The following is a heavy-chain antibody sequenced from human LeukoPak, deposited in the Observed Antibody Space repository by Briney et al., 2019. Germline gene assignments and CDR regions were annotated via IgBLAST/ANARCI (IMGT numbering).Heavy chain of an antibody. D-gene: IGHD2-15*01. V-gene: IGHV5-51*01. Sequence: GESLKISCKGSGYSFTSYWIGWVRQMPGKGLEYMGIIYPGDSNTRYSPSYQGQVTISADKSISTAYLQWSSLKASDTAIYYCARPASTSYCSGGNCYPYYFDNWGQGTPVTVSS. CDR3: ARPASTSYCSGGNCYPYYFDN. J-gene: IGHJ4*02. CDR1: GYSFTSYW. CDR2: IYPGDSNT.